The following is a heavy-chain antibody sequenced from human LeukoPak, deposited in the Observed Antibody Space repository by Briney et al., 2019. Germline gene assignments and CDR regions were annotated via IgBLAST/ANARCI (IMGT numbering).Heavy chain of an antibody. D-gene: IGHD2-15*01. V-gene: IGHV4-31*03. J-gene: IGHJ3*02. CDR2: RYYSGSA. CDR1: GVSISDGRYY. CDR3: ATPYCSGISCRDVFNM. Sequence: SETLSLTCSVSGVSISDGRYYWTWLRQHPGKGLEWIGYRYYSGSAKYNPSLKSRLTISVDPSKNQFSLQLRSVTAADTAMYYCATPYCSGISCRDVFNMWGQGTMVTVSS.